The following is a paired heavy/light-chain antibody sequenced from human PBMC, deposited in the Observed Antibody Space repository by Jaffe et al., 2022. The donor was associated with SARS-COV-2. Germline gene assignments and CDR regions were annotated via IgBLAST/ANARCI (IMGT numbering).Light chain of an antibody. J-gene: IGLJ2*01. CDR3: SSYTSSSTVV. V-gene: IGLV2-14*03. CDR1: SSDVGGYDY. Sequence: QSALTQPASVSASPGQSITISCTGTSSDVGGYDYVSWYQQHPGKAPKLMIYDVSNRPSGVSNRFSGSKSGNTASLTISGLQAEDEADYYCSSYTSSSTVVFGGGTKLTVL. CDR2: DVS.
Heavy chain of an antibody. CDR3: ARDEGSPQWGSYYAMDV. J-gene: IGHJ6*02. CDR1: GGSISSGSYY. V-gene: IGHV4-61*02. CDR2: IYTSGSA. Sequence: QVQLQESGPGLVKPSQTLSLTCTVSGGSISSGSYYWNWIRQPAGKGLEWIGRIYTSGSANYNPSLKSRVTISVDTSKNHFSLKLSSVTAADTAVYYCARDEGSPQWGSYYAMDVWGQGTTVSVSS. D-gene: IGHD3-10*01.